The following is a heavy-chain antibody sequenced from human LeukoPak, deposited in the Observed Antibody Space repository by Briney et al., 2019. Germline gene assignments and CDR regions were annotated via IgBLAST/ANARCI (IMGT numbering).Heavy chain of an antibody. J-gene: IGHJ4*02. V-gene: IGHV4-59*11. Sequence: SETLSLTCIVSGASITGHYWSWLRQPPGKGLEWIGYIYHSGGTNYNPSLKSRVSMSVDTSKNQFSLKLSSVTAADTAVYYCARDNAGSYPDYWGQGTLVTVSS. CDR2: IYHSGGT. CDR3: ARDNAGSYPDY. CDR1: GASITGHY. D-gene: IGHD6-13*01.